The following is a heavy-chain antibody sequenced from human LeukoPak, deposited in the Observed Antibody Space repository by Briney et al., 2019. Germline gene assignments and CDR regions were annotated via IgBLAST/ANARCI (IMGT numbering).Heavy chain of an antibody. D-gene: IGHD3-9*01. Sequence: PGGSLRLSCAASGFTFSNFWMSWVRQAPGKGLEWVANIKPDGSEKYYLDSVKGRFTISRDNAKNSLYLQMNSLRAEDTALYYCAKDPNYDILTGAHFDYWGQGTLVTVSS. J-gene: IGHJ4*02. CDR1: GFTFSNFW. V-gene: IGHV3-7*03. CDR3: AKDPNYDILTGAHFDY. CDR2: IKPDGSEK.